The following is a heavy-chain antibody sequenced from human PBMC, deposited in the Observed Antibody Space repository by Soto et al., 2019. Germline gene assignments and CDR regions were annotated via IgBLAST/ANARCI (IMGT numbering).Heavy chain of an antibody. Sequence: GEALKIFCRGSGYSFTSYWSGWVRQVPGKGLEWMGIIYPGDSDTRYSPSFQGQVTISADKSISTAYLKLSSLKASDSAIYYCARRSYYYYGMDDWGQGTTVTVSS. CDR3: ARRSYYYYGMDD. V-gene: IGHV5-51*01. CDR1: GYSFTSYW. J-gene: IGHJ6*02. CDR2: IYPGDSDT.